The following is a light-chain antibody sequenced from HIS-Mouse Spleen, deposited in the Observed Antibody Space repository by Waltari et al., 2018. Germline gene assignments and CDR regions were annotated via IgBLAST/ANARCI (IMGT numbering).Light chain of an antibody. CDR3: NSRDSSGNHLRV. Sequence: SSELTQDPAVSVALGQTVRITCQGDSLRSSYASWYQQKPGQAPVLFIYGKNNRPSGIPDRFSGSSSGNTASLTITGAQAEDEADYYCNSRDSSGNHLRVFGGGTKLTVL. CDR1: SLRSSY. CDR2: GKN. J-gene: IGLJ3*02. V-gene: IGLV3-19*01.